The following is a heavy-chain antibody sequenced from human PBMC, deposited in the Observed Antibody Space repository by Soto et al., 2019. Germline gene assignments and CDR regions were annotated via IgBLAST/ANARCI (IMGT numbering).Heavy chain of an antibody. CDR1: GFTGSSNY. CDR2: IYPDGRT. V-gene: IGHV3-66*01. Sequence: GGFLRLSCEASGFTGSSNYVSWVRQAPGKGLEWVSVIYPDGRTFYGGSVKGRFTISRDISRNTLHLQMNSLRVEDTVVYYCATEDPYDSVGYYPTWGQGTLVTVSS. CDR3: ATEDPYDSVGYYPT. D-gene: IGHD3-22*01. J-gene: IGHJ5*02.